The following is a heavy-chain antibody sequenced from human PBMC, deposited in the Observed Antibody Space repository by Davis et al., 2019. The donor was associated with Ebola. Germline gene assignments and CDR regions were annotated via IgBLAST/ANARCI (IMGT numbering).Heavy chain of an antibody. V-gene: IGHV3-7*01. D-gene: IGHD3-22*01. Sequence: GESLKISCAASGVMFRRYWMSWVRQAPGKGLEWVANIKEDGSATNYVDSVKGRFTISRDNAKKSLYLQLNSLRADDTAMYYCARDYYDNSGDGFDIWGQGTMVAVSS. CDR1: GVMFRRYW. CDR3: ARDYYDNSGDGFDI. J-gene: IGHJ3*02. CDR2: IKEDGSAT.